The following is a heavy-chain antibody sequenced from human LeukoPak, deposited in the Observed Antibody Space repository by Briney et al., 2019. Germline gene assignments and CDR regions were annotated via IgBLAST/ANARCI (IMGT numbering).Heavy chain of an antibody. CDR1: GFTVSSNS. CDR2: IYSGGST. D-gene: IGHD2-2*01. Sequence: GGSLRLSCAASGFTVSSNSMSWVRQAPGKGLEWVSVIYSGGSTYYADSVKGRFTISRDNSKNTLYLQMNSLRAEDTAVYYCARERSLGDCSSTSCPGSFDIWGQGTMVTVSS. CDR3: ARERSLGDCSSTSCPGSFDI. J-gene: IGHJ3*02. V-gene: IGHV3-66*01.